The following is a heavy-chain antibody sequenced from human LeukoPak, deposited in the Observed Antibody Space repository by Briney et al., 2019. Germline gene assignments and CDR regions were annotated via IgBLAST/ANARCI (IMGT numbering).Heavy chain of an antibody. V-gene: IGHV4-59*01. CDR2: IYYTGRT. J-gene: IGHJ3*02. CDR3: ARVWLSSDWAFDI. Sequence: PSETLSLTCTVSGGSISTYYWSWIRQPPGKGLEWIGYIYYTGRTNYIPSLKSRVTISVDTSKYQLSLKLISVEADVCAGHYCARVWLSSDWAFDIWGQGTMVTVSS. D-gene: IGHD5-24*01. CDR1: GGSISTYY.